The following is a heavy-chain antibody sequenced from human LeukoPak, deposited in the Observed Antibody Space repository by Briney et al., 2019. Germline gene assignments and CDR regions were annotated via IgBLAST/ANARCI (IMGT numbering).Heavy chain of an antibody. V-gene: IGHV1-2*02. CDR3: ARVPAGGDGYPTDY. Sequence: ASVKVSCKASGYTFTGYYMHWVRQAPGQGLEWMGWISPNSGGTNYAQKFQGRVTMTRDTSISTAYMELSRLRSDDTAVYYCARVPAGGDGYPTDYWGQGTLVTVSS. CDR1: GYTFTGYY. J-gene: IGHJ4*02. D-gene: IGHD5-24*01. CDR2: ISPNSGGT.